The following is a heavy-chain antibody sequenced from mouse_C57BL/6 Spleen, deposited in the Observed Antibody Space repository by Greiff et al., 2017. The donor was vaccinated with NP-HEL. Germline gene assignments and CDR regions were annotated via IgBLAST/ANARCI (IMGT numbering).Heavy chain of an antibody. D-gene: IGHD1-1*01. J-gene: IGHJ2*01. CDR1: GYAFSSYW. V-gene: IGHV1-80*01. CDR2: IYPGDGDT. Sequence: QVQLKQSGAELVKPGASVKISCKASGYAFSSYWMNWVKQRPGKGLEWIGQIYPGDGDTNYNGKFKGKATLTADKSSSTAYMQLSSLTSEDSAVYFCAREGTTVVEGGNYWGQGTTLTVSS. CDR3: AREGTTVVEGGNY.